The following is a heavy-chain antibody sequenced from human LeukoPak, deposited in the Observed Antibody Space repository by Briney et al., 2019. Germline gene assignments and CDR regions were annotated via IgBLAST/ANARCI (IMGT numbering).Heavy chain of an antibody. Sequence: PGGSLRLSCAASGFTFSTYAMHWVRQAPGKGLEYVSAISSSGGRTYYANSVKDRFTISRDISTNTLYLQMGSLRAEDTAVYYCARDQPARPPIIHHYDGMGVWGQGTTVTVSS. J-gene: IGHJ6*02. CDR1: GFTFSTYA. CDR3: ARDQPARPPIIHHYDGMGV. D-gene: IGHD6-6*01. CDR2: ISSSGGRT. V-gene: IGHV3-64*01.